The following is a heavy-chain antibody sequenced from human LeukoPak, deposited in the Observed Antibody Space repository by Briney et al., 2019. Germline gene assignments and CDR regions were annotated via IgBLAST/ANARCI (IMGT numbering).Heavy chain of an antibody. D-gene: IGHD7-27*01. CDR3: AKDGGLWVSAHWGDS. J-gene: IGHJ4*02. CDR2: ITTGGPNT. CDR1: GFTFGSYT. V-gene: IGHV3-23*01. Sequence: PGGSLRLSCKASGFTFGSYTMSWVRQAPGKGLKWVSTITTGGPNTYYADSVKGRFTVSRDDSKNTLYLQMNSLRAEDTAVYYCAKDGGLWVSAHWGDSWGRGTLVTVSS.